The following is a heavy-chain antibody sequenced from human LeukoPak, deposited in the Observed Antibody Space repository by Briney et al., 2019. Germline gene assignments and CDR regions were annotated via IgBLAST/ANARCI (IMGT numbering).Heavy chain of an antibody. CDR2: MNPNSGNT. Sequence: ASVKVSCKASGYTFSSYDINWVRQATGQGLEWVGWMNPNSGNTGYAQKFQGRLNMTRNTSISTAYMELSGLRSEDTAVYYCARRVGSGWPVQHWGQGTLVTVSS. CDR1: GYTFSSYD. V-gene: IGHV1-8*01. J-gene: IGHJ1*01. CDR3: ARRVGSGWPVQH. D-gene: IGHD6-19*01.